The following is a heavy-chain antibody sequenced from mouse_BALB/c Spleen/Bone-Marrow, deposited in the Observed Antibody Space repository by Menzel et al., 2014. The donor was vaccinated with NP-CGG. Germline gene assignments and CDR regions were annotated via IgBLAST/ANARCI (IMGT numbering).Heavy chain of an antibody. CDR2: INPYNGDT. CDR1: GYSFTGYF. Sequence: EVQLQESGPELVKPGASVKISCKASGYSFTGYFMNWVMQSHGKSLEWIGRINPYNGDTFYNQKFKDKATLTIDKSSSTAHMELRSRASEDSAVYYCTRIYDYDRGAWFAYWGQGTLVTVSA. D-gene: IGHD2-4*01. CDR3: TRIYDYDRGAWFAY. V-gene: IGHV1-20*02. J-gene: IGHJ3*01.